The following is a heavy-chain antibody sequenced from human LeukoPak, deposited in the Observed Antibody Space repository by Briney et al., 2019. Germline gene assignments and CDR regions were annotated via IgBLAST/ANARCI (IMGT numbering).Heavy chain of an antibody. CDR1: GFTFRSYG. CDR3: AKAMYADYDSSDL. CDR2: ISRDGSNK. Sequence: GRSLRLSCAASGFTFRSYGMHWVRQAPGKGLEWVAVISRDGSNKYYADSVKGRFTISRDNSKNTLYLQMNSLRGEVTAVYYCAKAMYADYDSSDLWGQGTLVTVSS. V-gene: IGHV3-30*18. D-gene: IGHD3-22*01. J-gene: IGHJ4*02.